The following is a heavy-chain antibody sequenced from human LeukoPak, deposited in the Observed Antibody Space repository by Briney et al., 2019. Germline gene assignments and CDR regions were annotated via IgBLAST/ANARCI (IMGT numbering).Heavy chain of an antibody. CDR1: GYTFTSYY. CDR3: ARELLNYYGSGSYRVLDY. V-gene: IGHV1-46*01. Sequence: ASVKVSCKASGYTFTSYYMHWVRQAPGQGLEWMGIINPSGGSTSYAQKFQGRVTMTRDTSTSTVYMELSSLRSEDTAVYYCARELLNYYGSGSYRVLDYWGQGSLVIVSS. J-gene: IGHJ4*02. CDR2: INPSGGST. D-gene: IGHD3-10*01.